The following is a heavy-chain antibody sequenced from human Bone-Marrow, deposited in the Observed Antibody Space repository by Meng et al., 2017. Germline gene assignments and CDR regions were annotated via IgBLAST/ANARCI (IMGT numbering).Heavy chain of an antibody. CDR1: GFTFSSYW. Sequence: GGSLRLSCVASGFTFSSYWMSWVRQAPAKGLERVANIRQDGSEKYYVDSVKGRFTISRDNAKNSLYLQMNSLRAEDTAVYYCARSNVDDTMIVVVIGKAAFDIWGQGTMVTVSS. CDR3: ARSNVDDTMIVVVIGKAAFDI. D-gene: IGHD3-22*01. V-gene: IGHV3-7*01. CDR2: IRQDGSEK. J-gene: IGHJ3*02.